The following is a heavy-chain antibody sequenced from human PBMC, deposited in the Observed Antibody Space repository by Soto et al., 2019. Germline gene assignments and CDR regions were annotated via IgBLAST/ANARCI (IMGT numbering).Heavy chain of an antibody. D-gene: IGHD2-15*01. CDR1: GFTFSSYG. Sequence: QVQLVESGGGVVQPGRSLRLSCAASGFTFSSYGMHWVRQAPGKGLEWVAVISYAGSDKYYADSVKGRFTISRYNSSNPLYRQMDSLRAEDTAVYYCAKGVVVSTTDFQHWGQGTLVTVSS. V-gene: IGHV3-30*18. CDR2: ISYAGSDK. CDR3: AKGVVVSTTDFQH. J-gene: IGHJ1*01.